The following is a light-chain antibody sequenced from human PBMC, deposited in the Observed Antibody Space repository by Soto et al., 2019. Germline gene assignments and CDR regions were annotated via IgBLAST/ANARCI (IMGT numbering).Light chain of an antibody. CDR1: QNIKKF. Sequence: DIHMTQSPSSLSASVGDRVTITCRASQNIKKFLNWYQQRPGKSPSALIHATSTLHNGVSSRFSGSGSDTDFTITITSLQPEDFSTYFCQQSYSSPLTFGGGTKV. J-gene: IGKJ4*01. CDR3: QQSYSSPLT. V-gene: IGKV1-39*01. CDR2: ATS.